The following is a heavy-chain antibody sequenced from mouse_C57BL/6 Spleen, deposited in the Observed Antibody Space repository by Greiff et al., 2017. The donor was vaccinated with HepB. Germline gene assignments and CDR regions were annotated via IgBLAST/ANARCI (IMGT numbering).Heavy chain of an antibody. CDR3: AREGDYYGLFDY. CDR1: GYSITSGYY. J-gene: IGHJ2*01. CDR2: ISYDGSN. Sequence: EVQLQESGPGLVKPSQSLSLTCSVTGYSITSGYYWNWIRQFPGNKLEWMGYISYDGSNNYNPSLKNRISITRDTSKNQFFLKLNSVTTEDTATYYCAREGDYYGLFDYWGQGTTLTVSS. V-gene: IGHV3-6*01. D-gene: IGHD1-1*01.